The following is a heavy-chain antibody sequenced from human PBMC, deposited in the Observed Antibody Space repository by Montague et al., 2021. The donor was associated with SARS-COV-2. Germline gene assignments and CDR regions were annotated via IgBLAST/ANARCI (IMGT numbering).Heavy chain of an antibody. D-gene: IGHD3-3*02. V-gene: IGHV3-30*19. CDR3: AGELGFYGMDV. CDR2: ISYDGSNK. J-gene: IGHJ6*02. CDR1: GFTFSSYG. Sequence: SLRLSCAASGFTFSSYGMHWVRQAPGKGLEWVAVISYDGSNKYYADSVKGRFTISRDNSKNTLYLQMNSLRAEDTAVYYCAGELGFYGMDVWGQGTTVTVSS.